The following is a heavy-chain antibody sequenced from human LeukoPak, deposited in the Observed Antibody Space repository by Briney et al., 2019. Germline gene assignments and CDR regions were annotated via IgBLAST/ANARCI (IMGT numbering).Heavy chain of an antibody. CDR3: AKDLPGTTPYYYYYMDV. J-gene: IGHJ6*03. CDR1: GFTFSSYA. D-gene: IGHD1-1*01. V-gene: IGHV3-23*01. CDR2: ISGSGGST. Sequence: PGGSLRLSCAASGFTFSSYAMSWVRQAPGKGLEWVSAISGSGGSTYYADSVKGRFTISRDNSKNTLYPQMNSLRAEDTAVYYCAKDLPGTTPYYYYYMDVWGKGTTVTVSS.